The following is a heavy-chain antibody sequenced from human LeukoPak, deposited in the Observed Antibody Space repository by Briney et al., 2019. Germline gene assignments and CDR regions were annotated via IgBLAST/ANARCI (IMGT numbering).Heavy chain of an antibody. Sequence: GGSLRLSCAASGFTFSSYSMNWVRQAPGKGLEWVSFISSSSSYIYYADSVKGRFTISRDNAKNSLYLQMNSLRAEDTAVYFCARGEYGSGSYHIDYWGQGTLVTVSS. CDR3: ARGEYGSGSYHIDY. V-gene: IGHV3-21*01. CDR1: GFTFSSYS. J-gene: IGHJ4*02. D-gene: IGHD3-10*01. CDR2: ISSSSSYI.